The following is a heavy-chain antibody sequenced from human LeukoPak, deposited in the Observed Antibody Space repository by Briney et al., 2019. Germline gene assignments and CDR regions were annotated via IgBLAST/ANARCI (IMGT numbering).Heavy chain of an antibody. V-gene: IGHV4-38-2*02. J-gene: IGHJ4*02. CDR2: IYHSGST. D-gene: IGHD3-3*01. CDR3: ARGGRFWSDRRVDY. Sequence: SETLSLTCTVSGYSISSGYYWGWIRQPPGKGLEWIGSIYHSGSTNYNPSLKSRVTISVDTSKNQSSLKLSSVTAADTAVYYCARGGRFWSDRRVDYWGQGTLVTVSS. CDR1: GYSISSGYY.